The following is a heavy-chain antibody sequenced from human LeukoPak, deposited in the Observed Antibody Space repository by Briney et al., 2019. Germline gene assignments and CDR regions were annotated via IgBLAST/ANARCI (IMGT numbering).Heavy chain of an antibody. CDR3: ITGRGAYFQH. CDR2: IYYSGGT. Sequence: SETLSLTCTVSGGSISSYYWSWIRQPPGKGLEWIGYIYYSGGTNYNPSLKSRVTISVDMSKNQFSLKLSSMTAADTAVYYCITGRGAYFQHWGQGTLVTVSS. J-gene: IGHJ1*01. V-gene: IGHV4-59*12. CDR1: GGSISSYY. D-gene: IGHD1-14*01.